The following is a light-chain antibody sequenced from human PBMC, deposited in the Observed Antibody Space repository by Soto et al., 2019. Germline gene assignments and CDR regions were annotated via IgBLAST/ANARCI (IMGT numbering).Light chain of an antibody. V-gene: IGKV1-12*01. CDR2: AAS. CDR3: QRANSFPWM. J-gene: IGKJ1*01. Sequence: DIQMTQSPSSVSASVGDRVTITCRASQGISSWLAWYQQKPGKAPKLLIYAASSLQSGVPSRFSGSGCGTDFPVAISRLQPEDFATYYGQRANSFPWMFGQGTKVEMK. CDR1: QGISSW.